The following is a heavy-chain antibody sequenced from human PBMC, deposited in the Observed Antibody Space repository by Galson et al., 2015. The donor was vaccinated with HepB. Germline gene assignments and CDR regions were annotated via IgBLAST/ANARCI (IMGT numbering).Heavy chain of an antibody. J-gene: IGHJ6*02. CDR1: GYSITRYG. V-gene: IGHV1-18*04. Sequence: CKASGYSITRYGITWVRQAPGQGLERMGWISVYSGYTNYAQKNQGRVTMTIDTSTSTAYMELRSLRSGDTAVFFCASGYNYGGSDYYGMDVWGQGTTVTVSS. D-gene: IGHD5-18*01. CDR3: ASGYNYGGSDYYGMDV. CDR2: ISVYSGYT.